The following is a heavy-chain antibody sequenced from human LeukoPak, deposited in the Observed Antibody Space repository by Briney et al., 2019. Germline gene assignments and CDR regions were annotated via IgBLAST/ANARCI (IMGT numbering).Heavy chain of an antibody. D-gene: IGHD3-3*01. CDR3: ARDAITIFGVVTQTFDY. V-gene: IGHV1-69*04. Sequence: SVKVSCKASGGTFSSYAISWVRQAPGQGLEWMGRIIPILGIANYAQKFQGRVTITADKSTSTAYMELSSLRSEDTAVYYCARDAITIFGVVTQTFDYWGQGTLVTVSS. CDR2: IIPILGIA. CDR1: GGTFSSYA. J-gene: IGHJ4*02.